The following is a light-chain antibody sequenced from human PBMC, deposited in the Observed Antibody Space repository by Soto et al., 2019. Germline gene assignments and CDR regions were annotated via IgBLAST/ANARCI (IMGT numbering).Light chain of an antibody. J-gene: IGLJ3*02. CDR2: KVS. CDR1: SSDVGDGDF. Sequence: QSVLTQPASVSGSPRQSITISCTGTSSDVGDGDFVSWYQQRPGNAPKLMIYKVSTRPSGVSNRFSGSKSGNTASLTISGLQAEDEADYYCCSYTRSYTWVFGGGTKLTVL. V-gene: IGLV2-14*01. CDR3: CSYTRSYTWV.